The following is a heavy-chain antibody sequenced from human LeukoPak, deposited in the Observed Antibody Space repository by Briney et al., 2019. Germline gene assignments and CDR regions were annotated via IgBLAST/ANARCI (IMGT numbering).Heavy chain of an antibody. CDR3: ARPGAPTDAFDI. V-gene: IGHV3-30*04. CDR1: GFTFSSYA. CDR2: ISYDGSNK. D-gene: IGHD7-27*01. Sequence: GGSLRHSCAASGFTFSSYALHWVRQAPCKGLEWVAVISYDGSNKYYADSVKGRFTISRDNSKNTLYLQMNSLRAEDTAVYYCARPGAPTDAFDIWGQGTMVTVSS. J-gene: IGHJ3*02.